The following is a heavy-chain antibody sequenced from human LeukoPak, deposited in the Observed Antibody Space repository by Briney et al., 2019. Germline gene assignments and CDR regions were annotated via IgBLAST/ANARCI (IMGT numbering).Heavy chain of an antibody. D-gene: IGHD4/OR15-4a*01. CDR2: ISWNSGSI. V-gene: IGHV3-9*01. J-gene: IGHJ6*02. CDR3: AKDMSLDDDYGYYYGMDV. CDR1: GFTFDDYA. Sequence: PGGSLRLSCAASGFTFDDYAMHWVRQAPGKGLEWVSGISWNSGSIGYADSVKGRFTISRDNAKNSLYLQMNSLRAEDTALYYCAKDMSLDDDYGYYYGMDVWGQGTTVTVSS.